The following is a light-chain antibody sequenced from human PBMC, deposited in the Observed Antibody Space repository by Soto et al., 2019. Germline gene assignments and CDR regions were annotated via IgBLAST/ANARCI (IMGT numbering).Light chain of an antibody. CDR3: QQYNSYSWT. V-gene: IGKV1-5*01. Sequence: DIHITQSPSSLSASVVYILTMTCRSSQTISTYLHWFHQKPGKAPKLLIYDASSLESGVPSRFSGSGSGTEFTLTISSLQPDDFATYYCQQYNSYSWTFGQGTKVDIK. CDR2: DAS. J-gene: IGKJ1*01. CDR1: QTISTY.